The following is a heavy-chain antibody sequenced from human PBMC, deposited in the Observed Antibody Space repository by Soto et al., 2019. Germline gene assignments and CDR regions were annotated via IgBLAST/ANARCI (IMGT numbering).Heavy chain of an antibody. J-gene: IGHJ6*02. D-gene: IGHD3-3*01. V-gene: IGHV1-3*01. CDR2: INAGNGNT. CDR1: GYTFTSYA. Sequence: ASVKVSCKASGYTFTSYAMHWGRQAPGQRLEWMGWINAGNGNTKYSQKFQGRVTITRHTPASTAYMELSSLRSEDTAVYYCARDWFGITIFGVVTDYYYGMDVRGQRTTVTVSS. CDR3: ARDWFGITIFGVVTDYYYGMDV.